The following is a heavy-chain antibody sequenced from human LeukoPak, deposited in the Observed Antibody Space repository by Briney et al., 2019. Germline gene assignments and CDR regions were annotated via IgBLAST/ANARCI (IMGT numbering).Heavy chain of an antibody. J-gene: IGHJ6*02. CDR3: ARGRRTGSYYYYYGMDV. V-gene: IGHV4-34*01. Sequence: PSETLSLTSAVCGGSFSGYYWSWIRQPPGKGLEWIGEINHSGSTNYNPSLKSRVTISVDTSKNQFSLKLSSVTAADTAVYYCARGRRTGSYYYYYGMDVWGQGTTVTVSS. CDR2: INHSGST. D-gene: IGHD1-14*01. CDR1: GGSFSGYY.